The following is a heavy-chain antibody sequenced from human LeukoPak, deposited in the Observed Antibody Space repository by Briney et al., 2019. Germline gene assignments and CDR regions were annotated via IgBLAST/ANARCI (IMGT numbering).Heavy chain of an antibody. CDR2: ISAYNGNT. D-gene: IGHD4-17*01. Sequence: ASVKVPCKASGYTFTSYGISWVRQAPGQGLEWMGWISAYNGNTNYAQKLQGRVTMTTDTSTSTAYMELKSLRSDGTAVYYCARQTTVWEYYFDYWGQGTLVTVSS. CDR1: GYTFTSYG. CDR3: ARQTTVWEYYFDY. J-gene: IGHJ4*02. V-gene: IGHV1-18*01.